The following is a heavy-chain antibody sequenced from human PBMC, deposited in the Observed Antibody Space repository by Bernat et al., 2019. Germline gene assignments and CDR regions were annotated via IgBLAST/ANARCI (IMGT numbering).Heavy chain of an antibody. CDR2: ISSNGGST. J-gene: IGHJ4*02. CDR1: GFTFSSYA. D-gene: IGHD6-13*01. CDR3: VKDSGIAAAYFDY. Sequence: EVQLVESGGGLVQPGGSLRLSCSASGFTFSSYAMHWVRQAPGKGLEYVSAISSNGGSTYYADSVKGRFTISRDNSKNTLYLQMSSLRAEDTAVYYCVKDSGIAAAYFDYWGQGTLVTVSS. V-gene: IGHV3-64D*06.